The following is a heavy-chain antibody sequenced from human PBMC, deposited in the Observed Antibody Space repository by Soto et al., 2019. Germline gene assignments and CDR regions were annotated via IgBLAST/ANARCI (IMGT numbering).Heavy chain of an antibody. J-gene: IGHJ4*02. V-gene: IGHV1-69*01. Sequence: QLVQSGSEVKKPGSSVKVSCQASGGTFSGYVVTWVRQAPGQGLEWMGEFVTLFGTTNYAQRFSGRITITAEESTSTAYMELRTLRSDDTAVYYCATHVLGVSSPPYFDNWGQGTLVTVSS. CDR2: FVTLFGTT. D-gene: IGHD3-16*01. CDR3: ATHVLGVSSPPYFDN. CDR1: GGTFSGYV.